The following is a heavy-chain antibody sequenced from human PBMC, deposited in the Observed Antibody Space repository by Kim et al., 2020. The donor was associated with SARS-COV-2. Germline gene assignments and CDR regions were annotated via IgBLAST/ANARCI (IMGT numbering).Heavy chain of an antibody. D-gene: IGHD2-15*01. V-gene: IGHV1-3*01. CDR3: ARGGHCSGGSCYYYYYYGMDV. CDR1: GYTFTSYA. Sequence: ASVKVSCKASGYTFTSYAMHWVRQAPGQRLEWMGWINAGNGNTKYSQKFQGRVTITRDTSASTAYMELSSLRSEDTAVYYCARGGHCSGGSCYYYYYYGMDVWGQGTTVTVSS. J-gene: IGHJ6*02. CDR2: INAGNGNT.